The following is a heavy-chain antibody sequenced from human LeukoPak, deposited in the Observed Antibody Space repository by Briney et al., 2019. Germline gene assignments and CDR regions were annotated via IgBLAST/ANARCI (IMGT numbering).Heavy chain of an antibody. D-gene: IGHD2-21*02. V-gene: IGHV3-21*01. CDR3: AREVAYCGGDCPTDAFDI. CDR2: ISSSSSYI. Sequence: GGSLRLSCAASGFTFSSYSMNWVRQAPGKGPEWVSSISSSSSYIYYADSVKGRFTISRDNAKNSLYLQMNSLRAEDTAVYYCAREVAYCGGDCPTDAFDIWGQGTMATVSS. CDR1: GFTFSSYS. J-gene: IGHJ3*02.